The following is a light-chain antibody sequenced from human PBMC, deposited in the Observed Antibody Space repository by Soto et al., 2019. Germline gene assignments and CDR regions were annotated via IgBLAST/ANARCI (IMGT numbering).Light chain of an antibody. Sequence: QSALTQPASVSGSPGQSITISCTGTSSDVGGYNYVSWYQQHPGKAPKLMIYDVSNRPSGVSNRFSGSKSGNTASLTTSGLQAEDEAEYYCSSYTSSSTLLVFGGGTKVTVL. CDR2: DVS. V-gene: IGLV2-14*01. CDR3: SSYTSSSTLLV. J-gene: IGLJ2*01. CDR1: SSDVGGYNY.